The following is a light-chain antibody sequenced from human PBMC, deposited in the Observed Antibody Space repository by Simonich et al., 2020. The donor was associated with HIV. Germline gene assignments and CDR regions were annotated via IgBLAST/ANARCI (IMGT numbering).Light chain of an antibody. CDR1: QSVGSN. CDR3: QQYNNWPRT. J-gene: IGKJ1*01. Sequence: EIVMTQSPATLSVSPGERATLSCRASQSVGSNLAWYQQNPGQAPRLLIYGASTRATDIPARFSARGSGTEFTLTISSMQSEDFAVYYCQQYNNWPRTFGQGTKVEIK. CDR2: GAS. V-gene: IGKV3-15*01.